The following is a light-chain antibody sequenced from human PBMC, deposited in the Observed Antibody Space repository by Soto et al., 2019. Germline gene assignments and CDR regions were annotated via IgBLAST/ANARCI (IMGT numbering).Light chain of an antibody. Sequence: QSVLTQPPSACGSPGHSVTIYCTGTSSDVGGYDYVSWYQQQSGKAPKLIIYEVSRRPSGVADRFSGSKSGDTASLTVSGLQAEDEADYYCTSYAGIHKVIFGAGTKVTVL. CDR1: SSDVGGYDY. CDR3: TSYAGIHKVI. CDR2: EVS. J-gene: IGLJ1*01. V-gene: IGLV2-8*01.